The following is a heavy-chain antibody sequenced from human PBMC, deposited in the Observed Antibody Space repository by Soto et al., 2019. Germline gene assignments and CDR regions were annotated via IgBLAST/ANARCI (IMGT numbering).Heavy chain of an antibody. V-gene: IGHV4-30-4*01. CDR1: GGSISSGDYY. CDR2: IYYIGST. CDR3: GGLLWGSDGMDV. D-gene: IGHD3-3*01. J-gene: IGHJ6*02. Sequence: QVQLQESGPGLVKPSQTLSLTCTVSGGSISSGDYYWSWIRQPPGKGLEWIGYIYYIGSTYYNPSLKSRVTISVDTSKNQFSLKLSSVTAADTAVYYGGGLLWGSDGMDVWGQGTTVTVSS.